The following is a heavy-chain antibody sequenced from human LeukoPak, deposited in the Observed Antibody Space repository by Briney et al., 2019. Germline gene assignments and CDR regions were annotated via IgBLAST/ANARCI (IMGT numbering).Heavy chain of an antibody. J-gene: IGHJ6*02. V-gene: IGHV4-39*01. CDR2: IYYGGST. CDR3: ARHQPRYSSSWYSGMDV. Sequence: SETLALPCTVSGGSIRSSSYYWGWIRQPPGKGLECIGSIYYGGSTYYNPSLKSRVTISGDTSKSQFSLELGSVTAADTAVYYCARHQPRYSSSWYSGMDVWGQGTTVTVSS. CDR1: GGSIRSSSYY. D-gene: IGHD6-13*01.